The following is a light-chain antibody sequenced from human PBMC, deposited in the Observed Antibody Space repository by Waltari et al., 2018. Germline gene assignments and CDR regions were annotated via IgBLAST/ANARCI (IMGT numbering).Light chain of an antibody. CDR1: SSNLGAGYD. CDR2: GNN. V-gene: IGLV1-40*01. J-gene: IGLJ2*01. Sequence: QSVLPPPPSVSAAPGQRVTISCTGSSSNLGAGYDVHRYQHLPGKAPKLLIYGNNNRPSGVPDRFSGSKSGTSASLAITGLRAEEEADYYCQSYDTDVSGSSVVFGGGTKLTVL. CDR3: QSYDTDVSGSSVV.